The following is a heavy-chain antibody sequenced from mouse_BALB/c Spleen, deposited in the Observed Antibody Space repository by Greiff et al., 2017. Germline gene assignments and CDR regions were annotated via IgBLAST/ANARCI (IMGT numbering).Heavy chain of an antibody. CDR2: ILPGSGST. Sequence: VKLMESGAELMKPGASVKISCKATGYTFSSYWIEWVKQRPGHGLEWIGEILPGSGSTNYNEKFKGKATFTADTSSNTAYMQLSSLTSEDSAVYYCARRLLRPPYYFDYWGQGTTLTVSS. D-gene: IGHD1-2*01. V-gene: IGHV1-9*01. J-gene: IGHJ2*01. CDR1: GYTFSSYW. CDR3: ARRLLRPPYYFDY.